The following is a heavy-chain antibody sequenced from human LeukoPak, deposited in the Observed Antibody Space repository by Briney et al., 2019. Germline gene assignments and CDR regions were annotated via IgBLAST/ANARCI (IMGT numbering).Heavy chain of an antibody. CDR3: AKRGVVIRVILVGFHKEAYYFDS. J-gene: IGHJ4*02. Sequence: PAGSLRFSGAVSGITLSNYGMTWVRQAPGKGLEWVAGISHSGGSTKYADSVKGRFTISRDNAKNTLYLQMNSLRAEDTAVYFCAKRGVVIRVILVGFHKEAYYFDSWGQGVLVTVSS. CDR2: ISHSGGST. D-gene: IGHD3-10*01. CDR1: GITLSNYG. V-gene: IGHV3-23*01.